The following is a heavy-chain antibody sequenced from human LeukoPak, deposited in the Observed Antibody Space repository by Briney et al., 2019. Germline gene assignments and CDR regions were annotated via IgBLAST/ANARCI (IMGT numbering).Heavy chain of an antibody. V-gene: IGHV4-39*01. J-gene: IGHJ4*02. CDR1: GGSISSSSYY. CDR2: IYYSGST. CDR3: ARHPVGFGESSDY. D-gene: IGHD3-10*01. Sequence: PSETLSLTCTVSGGSISSSSYYWGWIPPPPGQGVEWIGSIYYSGSTYYNPSLKSRVTLSVNTYKNQFSPKLSSVTAADTAVYYCARHPVGFGESSDYWGQGTLVTVSS.